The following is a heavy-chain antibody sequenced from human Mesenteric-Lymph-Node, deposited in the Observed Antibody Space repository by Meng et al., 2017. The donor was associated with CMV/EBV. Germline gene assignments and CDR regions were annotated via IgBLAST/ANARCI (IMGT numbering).Heavy chain of an antibody. CDR3: ARDTPHNAFDP. Sequence: CTADGFTFSNYWMPWVRQAQGKGLVWVSRINSEGTNTIYADSVRGRFTVSRDNAKNTIYLQMNNLREEDTAVYYCARDTPHNAFDPWGQGTLVTVSS. V-gene: IGHV3-74*01. CDR1: GFTFSNYW. J-gene: IGHJ5*02. CDR2: INSEGTNT. D-gene: IGHD2-15*01.